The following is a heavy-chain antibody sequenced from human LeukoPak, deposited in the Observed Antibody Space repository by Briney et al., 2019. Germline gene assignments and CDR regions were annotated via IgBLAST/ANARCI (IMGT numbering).Heavy chain of an antibody. J-gene: IGHJ4*02. V-gene: IGHV4-59*08. Sequence: SETLSLTCTVSGGSISYYFWSWFRQSPGKTLEWIGNSHYSGSNTYNPSLEGRLSMSVDTSKNQFSLTLRSATAADTAVYYCVRQKAVNADLEYWGQGTLATVAS. D-gene: IGHD6-19*01. CDR1: GGSISYYF. CDR2: SHYSGSN. CDR3: VRQKAVNADLEY.